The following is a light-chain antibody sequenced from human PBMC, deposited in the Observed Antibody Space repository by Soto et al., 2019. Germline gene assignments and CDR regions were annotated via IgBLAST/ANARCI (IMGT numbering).Light chain of an antibody. Sequence: EIVMTQSPVTLSVSPGERATLSCRASQTIRSNFLAWYQQKPGQPPRLLIYGITTRATGIPARFSASGSGTEFTLTISSLQSEDLAVYYCQQYSAWPLTFGGGTKVEIK. V-gene: IGKV3-15*01. J-gene: IGKJ4*01. CDR3: QQYSAWPLT. CDR2: GIT. CDR1: QTIRSN.